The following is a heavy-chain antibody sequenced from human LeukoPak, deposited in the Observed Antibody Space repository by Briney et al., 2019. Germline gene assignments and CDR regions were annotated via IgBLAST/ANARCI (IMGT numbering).Heavy chain of an antibody. CDR1: GFTFTTYG. J-gene: IGHJ4*02. CDR2: IGGSGTRT. CDR3: AREGPITTRYDY. D-gene: IGHD3-3*01. Sequence: GGTLRLSCSASGFTFTTYGMNWVRQAPGRGLEWVSGIGGSGTRTYYADSVKGRFTISRDNSKNTLYLQMNSLRDEDTVVYYCAREGPITTRYDYWGQGTLVTVSS. V-gene: IGHV3-23*01.